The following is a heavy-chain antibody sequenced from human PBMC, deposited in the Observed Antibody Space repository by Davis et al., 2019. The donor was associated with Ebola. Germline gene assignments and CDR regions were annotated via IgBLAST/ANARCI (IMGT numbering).Heavy chain of an antibody. CDR2: INHSGST. D-gene: IGHD2-21*01. Sequence: GSLRLSCAVYGGSFSGYYWSWIRQPPGKGLEWIGEINHSGSTNYNPSLKSRVTISVDTSKNQFSLMLTSGTAEDTAVYYCAAYTWNKWFDPWGQGTLVTVSS. CDR1: GGSFSGYY. J-gene: IGHJ5*02. CDR3: AAYTWNKWFDP. V-gene: IGHV4-34*01.